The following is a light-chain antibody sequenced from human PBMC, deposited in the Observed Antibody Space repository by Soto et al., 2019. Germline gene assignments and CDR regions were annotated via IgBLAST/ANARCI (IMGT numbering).Light chain of an antibody. V-gene: IGKV3-20*01. CDR3: QQYRSSGT. CDR1: KSVSNND. J-gene: IGKJ1*01. CDR2: CAX. Sequence: EIVLPLSXGNMYLSPLDXXXXXXXASKSVSNNDLAGSKQXPCQDPSILIYCAXNRATGIQDRFSGSGYVTDFTLNIRRLEPEEFAVYYFQQYRSSGTYVQGTKVDIK.